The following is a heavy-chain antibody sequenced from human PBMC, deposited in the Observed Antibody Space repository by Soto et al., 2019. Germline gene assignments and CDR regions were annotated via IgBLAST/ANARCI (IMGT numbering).Heavy chain of an antibody. D-gene: IGHD3-22*01. Sequence: GASVKVSCKASGFTFTSSAVQWVRQARGQRLEWIGWIVVGSGNTNYAQKFQERVTITRDMSTSTAYIELSSLRSEDTAVYYCAAETKYYYDSSLDYWGQGTLVTVSS. V-gene: IGHV1-58*01. J-gene: IGHJ4*02. CDR3: AAETKYYYDSSLDY. CDR2: IVVGSGNT. CDR1: GFTFTSSA.